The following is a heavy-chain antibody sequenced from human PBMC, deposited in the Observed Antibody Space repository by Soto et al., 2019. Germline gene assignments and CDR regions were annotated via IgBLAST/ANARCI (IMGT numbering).Heavy chain of an antibody. Sequence: QITLKESGPTLVKPTQTLTLTCTFSAFSLSTGGVGVGWIRQPPGKALEWLALIYWDYDKRYSPSLRSRLTITKDTPKNQVVLTMANMDPVDTATYYCIQSRCGGDCLQSYASYYFYGMDVWGQGTTGTVSS. CDR3: IQSRCGGDCLQSYASYYFYGMDV. CDR2: IYWDYDK. D-gene: IGHD2-21*02. J-gene: IGHJ6*02. V-gene: IGHV2-5*02. CDR1: AFSLSTGGVG.